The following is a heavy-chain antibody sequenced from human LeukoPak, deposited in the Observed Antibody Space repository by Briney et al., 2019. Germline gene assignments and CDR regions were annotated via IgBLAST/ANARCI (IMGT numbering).Heavy chain of an antibody. CDR2: INPSGGST. V-gene: IGHV1-46*01. CDR1: GYTFTSYY. J-gene: IGHJ3*02. Sequence: ASVKVSCKASGYTFTSYYMHWVRQAPGQGLEWMGIINPSGGSTSYAQKFQGRVTMTRDTSTSTVYMELSSLRSEDTAVYYCARDVSDSGLAWPPAAFDIWGQGTMVTVSS. CDR3: ARDVSDSGLAWPPAAFDI. D-gene: IGHD2-21*02.